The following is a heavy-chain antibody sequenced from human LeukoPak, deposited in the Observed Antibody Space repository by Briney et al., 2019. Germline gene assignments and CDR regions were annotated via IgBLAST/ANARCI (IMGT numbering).Heavy chain of an antibody. J-gene: IGHJ5*02. Sequence: GGSLRLSCAASGFTVSSNYMSWFRQAPGRGLEWVSVIYIGGSTYYSDSVKGRFTISRDNSKNTLYLQMNSLRAEDTAVYYCARECPFFLTGCQGYGFDPWGQATLVTVSS. CDR3: ARECPFFLTGCQGYGFDP. CDR2: IYIGGST. CDR1: GFTVSSNY. D-gene: IGHD3-9*01. V-gene: IGHV3-66*01.